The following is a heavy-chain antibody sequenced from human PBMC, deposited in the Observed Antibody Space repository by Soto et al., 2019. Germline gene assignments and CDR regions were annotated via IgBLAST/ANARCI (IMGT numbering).Heavy chain of an antibody. CDR2: ISSDGATI. CDR3: VRVGIVARPY. J-gene: IGHJ4*02. Sequence: EVQMVESGGGLVQTGGSLRLSCEVSGLTFSKFEMTWVRKAPGQGLEWVSSISSDGATIYYADSVKGRFTISRDNDKNLLYLQMNSLKGEDTATYYCVRVGIVARPYWGQGTPVTVSS. CDR1: GLTFSKFE. D-gene: IGHD2-21*01. V-gene: IGHV3-48*03.